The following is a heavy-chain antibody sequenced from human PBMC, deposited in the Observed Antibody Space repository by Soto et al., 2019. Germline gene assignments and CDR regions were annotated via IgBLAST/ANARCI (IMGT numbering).Heavy chain of an antibody. CDR3: ARGGPNYYDSSGYSYYYYYGMDV. CDR1: GGTFSSYA. J-gene: IGHJ6*02. Sequence: SVKASCKASGGTFSSYAISWVRQSPRQGLEWMGGIIPIFGTANYAQKFQGRVTITADESTSTAYMELSSLRSEDTAVYYCARGGPNYYDSSGYSYYYYYGMDVWGQGTTVTVSS. V-gene: IGHV1-69*13. D-gene: IGHD3-22*01. CDR2: IIPIFGTA.